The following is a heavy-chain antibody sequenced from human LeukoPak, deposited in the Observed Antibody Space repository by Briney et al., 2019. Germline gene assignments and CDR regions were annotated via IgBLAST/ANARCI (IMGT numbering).Heavy chain of an antibody. Sequence: GGSLRLSCAASGFTFSSYEMNWVRQAPGKGLERVSYISSSGSTIYYADSVKGRFTISRDNAKNSLYLQMNSLRAEDTAVYYCATSSGWYKNFDYWGQGTLVTVSS. CDR1: GFTFSSYE. CDR2: ISSSGSTI. V-gene: IGHV3-48*03. CDR3: ATSSGWYKNFDY. D-gene: IGHD6-19*01. J-gene: IGHJ4*02.